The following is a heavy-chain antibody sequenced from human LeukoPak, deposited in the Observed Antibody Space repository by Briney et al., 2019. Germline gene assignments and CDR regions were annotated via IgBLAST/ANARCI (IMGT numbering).Heavy chain of an antibody. CDR1: GGSISSTNW. J-gene: IGHJ5*02. Sequence: SGTLSLTCAVSGGSISSTNWWSWVRQPPGKGLEWIGEIYHTGSTNYNPSLKSRVTISVDTSKNQFSLKLSSVTAADTAVYYCARRGLGLWFGELWFDPWGQGTLVTVSS. D-gene: IGHD3-10*01. CDR2: IYHTGST. CDR3: ARRGLGLWFGELWFDP. V-gene: IGHV4-4*02.